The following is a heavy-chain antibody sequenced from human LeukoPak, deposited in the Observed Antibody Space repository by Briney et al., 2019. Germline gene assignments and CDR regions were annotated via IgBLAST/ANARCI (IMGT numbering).Heavy chain of an antibody. Sequence: GESLKISCKGSGYSFTSYCIGWVRQMPGKGLEWMGIIYPGDSGTRYSASFQGQVTISADKSISTAYLQWSSLKASDAAMYYCARRAPDYGFFDYWGQGTLVTVSS. CDR2: IYPGDSGT. CDR1: GYSFTSYC. V-gene: IGHV5-51*01. J-gene: IGHJ4*02. D-gene: IGHD4/OR15-4a*01. CDR3: ARRAPDYGFFDY.